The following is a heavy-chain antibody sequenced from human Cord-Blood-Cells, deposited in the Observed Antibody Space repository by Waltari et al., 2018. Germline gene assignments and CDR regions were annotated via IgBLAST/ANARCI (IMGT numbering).Heavy chain of an antibody. Sequence: QLQLQESGPGLVKPSETLSLTCTVSGGSISSSSYYWGWIRQPPGKGLEWIGSIYYSGSTYYNPSLKSRVTIAVDTAKNQFSLKLSSVTAADTAVYYCARREVGHSSSWYGEFDYWGQGTLVTVSS. D-gene: IGHD6-13*01. CDR2: IYYSGST. J-gene: IGHJ4*02. V-gene: IGHV4-39*01. CDR1: GGSISSSSYY. CDR3: ARREVGHSSSWYGEFDY.